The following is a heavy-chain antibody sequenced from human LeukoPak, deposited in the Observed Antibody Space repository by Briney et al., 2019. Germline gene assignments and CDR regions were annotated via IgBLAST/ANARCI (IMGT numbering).Heavy chain of an antibody. CDR3: ARRKYSSSSPHYYYYYMDV. V-gene: IGHV1-2*06. J-gene: IGHJ6*03. D-gene: IGHD6-6*01. Sequence: ASVKVSCKASGYTFTGYYMHWVRQAPGQGLEWMGRINPNSGGTNYAQKFQGRVTMTRDTSISTAYMEPSRLRSDDTAVYYCARRKYSSSSPHYYYYYMDVWGKGTTVTVSS. CDR2: INPNSGGT. CDR1: GYTFTGYY.